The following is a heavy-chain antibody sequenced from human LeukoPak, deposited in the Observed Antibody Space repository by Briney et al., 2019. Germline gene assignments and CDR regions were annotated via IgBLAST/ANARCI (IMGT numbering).Heavy chain of an antibody. Sequence: GGSLRLSCAASGFTFHDYGMSWVRQSPGKGLEWVSGINWNGDRTGYADSVKGRFTISRDNAKKSLYLQMNSLRAEDTALYYCARRDYYGSGSPDFWGQGTLVTVSS. J-gene: IGHJ4*02. D-gene: IGHD3-10*01. V-gene: IGHV3-20*04. CDR1: GFTFHDYG. CDR2: INWNGDRT. CDR3: ARRDYYGSGSPDF.